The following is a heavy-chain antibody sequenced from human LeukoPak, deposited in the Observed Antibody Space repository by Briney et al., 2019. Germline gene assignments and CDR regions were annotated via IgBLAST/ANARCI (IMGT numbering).Heavy chain of an antibody. Sequence: AGGSLRLSCAASGFTFSSYAMSWVRQAPGKGLEWVSAISGSGGSTYYADSVKGRFTISRDNSKNTLFLQMNSLRAEDTAVYYCAKAPTQTQQTVQRWGQGTLVTVSS. V-gene: IGHV3-23*01. CDR3: AKAPTQTQQTVQR. CDR1: GFTFSSYA. D-gene: IGHD6-13*01. CDR2: ISGSGGST. J-gene: IGHJ4*02.